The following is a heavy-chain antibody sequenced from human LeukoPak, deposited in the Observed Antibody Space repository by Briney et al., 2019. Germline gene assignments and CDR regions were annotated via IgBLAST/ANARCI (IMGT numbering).Heavy chain of an antibody. CDR2: IWYDGSRS. J-gene: IGHJ4*02. Sequence: GGSLRLSCAASGFTFRSYSMHWVRQAPGQGLEWVAVIWYDGSRSDYADSVKGRFTISRDNSKNTLFLQMNSLRAEDTAVYYCTRDAADYFDSSASFDYWGQGTLVTVSS. CDR1: GFTFRSYS. CDR3: TRDAADYFDSSASFDY. V-gene: IGHV3-30*04. D-gene: IGHD3-22*01.